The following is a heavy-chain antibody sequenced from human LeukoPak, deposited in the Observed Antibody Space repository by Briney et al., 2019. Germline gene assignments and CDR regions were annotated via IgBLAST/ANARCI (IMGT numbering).Heavy chain of an antibody. V-gene: IGHV3-23*01. D-gene: IGHD6-13*01. Sequence: GGSLRLSCAASGFTFSSYAMSWVRQAPGKRLEWVSAISGSGGSTYYADSVKGRFTISRDNSKNTLYLQMNSLRAEDTAVYYCAKGLSSSSSWYLVDYWGQGTLVTVSS. CDR1: GFTFSSYA. CDR3: AKGLSSSSSWYLVDY. J-gene: IGHJ4*02. CDR2: ISGSGGST.